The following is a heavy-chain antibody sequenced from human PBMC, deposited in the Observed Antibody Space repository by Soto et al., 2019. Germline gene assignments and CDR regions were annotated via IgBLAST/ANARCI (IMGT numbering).Heavy chain of an antibody. Sequence: QVQLVQSGAEVKKPGASVKVSCKASGYTFTGYYMHWVRQAPGQGLEWMGWINPNSGGTTYAQKFKGWVTMYPDTSISKAYTEWRRVRANDTAVYYWARAHCGGDCYSGVDYWGQGTLVTVSS. J-gene: IGHJ4*02. CDR2: INPNSGGT. D-gene: IGHD2-21*02. V-gene: IGHV1-2*04. CDR3: ARAHCGGDCYSGVDY. CDR1: GYTFTGYY.